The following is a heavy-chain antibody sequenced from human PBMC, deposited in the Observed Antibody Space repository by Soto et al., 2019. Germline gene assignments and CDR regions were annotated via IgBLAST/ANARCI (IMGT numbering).Heavy chain of an antibody. V-gene: IGHV1-69*02. CDR1: GGSLSSYI. CDR2: IIPVLGVE. CDR3: ARSPNPVSATPAYSGMYV. D-gene: IGHD2-15*01. J-gene: IGHJ6*02. Sequence: SVKVSCKASGGSLSSYIVSWVRQAPGEGLEWMGRIIPVLGVEYYAQKFQGRVTITADKSTSTAYMELSSLRSEDTAVYYCARSPNPVSATPAYSGMYVRGLRTTLTVSS.